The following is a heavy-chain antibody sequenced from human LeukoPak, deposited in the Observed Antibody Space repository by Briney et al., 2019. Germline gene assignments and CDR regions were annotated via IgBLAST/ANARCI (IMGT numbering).Heavy chain of an antibody. Sequence: ASVKVSCKVSGYTVTEFSIHWVRQAPGKGLEWMEGYDPDDAETVFARKFQGRVTMTEDTSTNTAYMELTSLISEDTAVYYCATGQTTPVLVDTLHFWGQGTLVTVSS. D-gene: IGHD4-17*01. V-gene: IGHV1-24*01. CDR1: GYTVTEFS. J-gene: IGHJ4*02. CDR3: ATGQTTPVLVDTLHF. CDR2: YDPDDAET.